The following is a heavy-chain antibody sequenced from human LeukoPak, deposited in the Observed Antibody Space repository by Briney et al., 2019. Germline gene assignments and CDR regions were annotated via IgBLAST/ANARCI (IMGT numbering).Heavy chain of an antibody. D-gene: IGHD2-15*01. Sequence: GGSLRLSCAASGFTFSNYAMSWVRQAPGRGLEWVSTIDGSNTNTYYADSVKGRFTISRDNSKHTLYLQINSLRAEDRPLYFLLKDGFRGDCNAGSCYPFDPWGQGTLVTVSS. V-gene: IGHV3-23*01. CDR3: LKDGFRGDCNAGSCYPFDP. CDR1: GFTFSNYA. CDR2: IDGSNTNT. J-gene: IGHJ5*02.